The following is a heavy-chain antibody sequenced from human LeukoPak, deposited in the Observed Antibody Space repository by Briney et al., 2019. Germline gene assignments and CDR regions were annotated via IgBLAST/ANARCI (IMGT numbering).Heavy chain of an antibody. D-gene: IGHD3-10*01. CDR1: GYTFTSYA. CDR3: ARVVYYYGSGSYRFHYYYYMDV. V-gene: IGHV7-4-1*02. Sequence: ASVKVSCKASGYTFTSYAMNWVRQAPGQGLEWMGWINTNTGNPTYAQGFTGRFVFSLDTPVSTAYLQISSLKAEDTAVYYCARVVYYYGSGSYRFHYYYYMDVWGKGTTVTVSS. CDR2: INTNTGNP. J-gene: IGHJ6*03.